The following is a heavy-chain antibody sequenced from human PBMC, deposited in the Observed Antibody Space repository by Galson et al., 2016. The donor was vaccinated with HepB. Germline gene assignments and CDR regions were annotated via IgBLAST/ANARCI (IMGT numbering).Heavy chain of an antibody. V-gene: IGHV3-48*02. CDR2: ISSSSSTK. D-gene: IGHD6-13*01. J-gene: IGHJ6*02. CDR3: ARGAPAGTKGERFYYYGMDV. Sequence: SLRLSCAASGFTFSRYSMNWVRQAPGKGLEWISYISSSSSTKFYADSVKGRFTISRDNAKNSLFLQMNSLRDEDTAVYYCARGAPAGTKGERFYYYGMDVWGQGTTVTVSS. CDR1: GFTFSRYS.